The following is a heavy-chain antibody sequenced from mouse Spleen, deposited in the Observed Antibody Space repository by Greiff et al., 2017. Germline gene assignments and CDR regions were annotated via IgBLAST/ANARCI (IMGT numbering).Heavy chain of an antibody. V-gene: IGHV5-9*04. CDR1: GFTFSSYA. D-gene: IGHD2-4*01. Sequence: EVKLVESGGGLVKLGGSLKLSCAASGFTFSSYAMSWVRQTPEKRLEWVATISSGGGNTYYPDSVKGRFTISRDNAKNTLYLQMSSLKSEDTAMYYCARPHYDYDGFAYWGQGTLVTVSA. J-gene: IGHJ3*01. CDR3: ARPHYDYDGFAY. CDR2: ISSGGGNT.